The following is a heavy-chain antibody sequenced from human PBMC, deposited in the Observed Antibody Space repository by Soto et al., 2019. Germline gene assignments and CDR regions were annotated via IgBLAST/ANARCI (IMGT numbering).Heavy chain of an antibody. CDR3: ARSHYYGSGAYTLGDN. CDR1: GYTFSIYY. CDR2: INPSGGSA. Sequence: QVQLVQSGAEVKKPGASVKVSCKASGYTFSIYYMHWVRQAPGQGLEWMGMINPSGGSASYTQKFQGRVTMTRDTSTNTIYMELTSLRSEDTAVYYCARSHYYGSGAYTLGDNWGQGTLVIVSS. J-gene: IGHJ4*02. D-gene: IGHD3-10*01. V-gene: IGHV1-46*03.